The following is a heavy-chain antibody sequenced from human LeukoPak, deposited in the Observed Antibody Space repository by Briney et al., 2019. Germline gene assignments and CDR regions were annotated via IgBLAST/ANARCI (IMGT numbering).Heavy chain of an antibody. J-gene: IGHJ6*03. V-gene: IGHV4-39*01. CDR2: IYYSGST. D-gene: IGHD3-3*01. CDR3: ARHGWSGYHYYYYYMDV. Sequence: SETLSLTCTVSGGSISSSSYYWGWIRQPPGKGLEWIGSIYYSGSTYYNPSLKSRVTISVDTSKNQFSLKLSSVTAADTAVYYCARHGWSGYHYYYYYMDVWGKGTTVTVSS. CDR1: GGSISSSSYY.